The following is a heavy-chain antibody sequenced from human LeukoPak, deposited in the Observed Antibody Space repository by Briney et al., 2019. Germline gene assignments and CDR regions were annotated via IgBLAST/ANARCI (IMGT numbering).Heavy chain of an antibody. J-gene: IGHJ4*02. V-gene: IGHV4-39*01. CDR3: ARGNWNDVVGYYFDY. D-gene: IGHD1-1*01. CDR2: IYYSGNT. CDR1: GDSISTSNSY. Sequence: SETLSLTCTVSGDSISTSNSYWGWIRQPPGKGLEWIGSIYYSGNTYYNASLKSRVTISVDTSKNQFSLKLSSVTAADTAVYYCARGNWNDVVGYYFDYWGQGTLVTVSS.